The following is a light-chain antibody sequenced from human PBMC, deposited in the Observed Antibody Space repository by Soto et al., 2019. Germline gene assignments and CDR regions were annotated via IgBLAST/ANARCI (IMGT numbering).Light chain of an antibody. J-gene: IGKJ4*01. CDR2: AAS. V-gene: IGKV1-27*01. CDR1: QDIGNF. Sequence: DIQMTQSPSSLSAFVGDRVTITCRARQDIGNFLAWYQQRPGKVHKLLIYAASTLQSGVPSRFSGSGSGTDFTLTIGSLQPEDVASYCCQKCKVDPFTVGGGTKVDIK. CDR3: QKCKVDPFT.